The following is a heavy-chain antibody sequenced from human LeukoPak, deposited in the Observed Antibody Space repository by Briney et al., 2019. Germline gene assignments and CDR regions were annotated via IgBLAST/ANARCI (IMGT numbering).Heavy chain of an antibody. J-gene: IGHJ6*03. Sequence: GGSLRLSCAASGFTVSSNYMSWVRQAPGKGLEWVSVIYSGGSTYYADSVKGRFTISRDNSKNTLYLQMNSLRAEDTAVYYCARLNRDYDILTGYYYYYYYMDVWGKGTTVTISS. CDR2: IYSGGST. D-gene: IGHD3-9*01. V-gene: IGHV3-53*01. CDR3: ARLNRDYDILTGYYYYYYYMDV. CDR1: GFTVSSNY.